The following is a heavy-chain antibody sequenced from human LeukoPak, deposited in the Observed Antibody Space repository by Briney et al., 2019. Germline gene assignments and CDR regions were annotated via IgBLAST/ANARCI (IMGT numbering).Heavy chain of an antibody. CDR2: ISYEGSNK. J-gene: IGHJ5*02. D-gene: IGHD6-13*01. V-gene: IGHV3-30-3*01. CDR1: GFTFSSYA. Sequence: GGSLRLSCAASGFTFSSYAMHWVRQAPGKGLEWVAVISYEGSNKYYADSVKGRFTISRDNSKNTLYLQMNSLRAEDTAVYYCARDTAAAGYNWFDPWGQGTLVTVSS. CDR3: ARDTAAAGYNWFDP.